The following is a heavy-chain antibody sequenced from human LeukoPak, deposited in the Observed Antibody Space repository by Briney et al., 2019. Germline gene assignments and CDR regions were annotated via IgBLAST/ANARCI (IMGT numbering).Heavy chain of an antibody. D-gene: IGHD2-15*01. CDR1: GFTFSSSA. Sequence: GGSLRLSCAASGFTFSSSAMSWVRQAPGKGLEWVSAISNNGGYTYYADSVQGRFTISRDNSKSTLCLRMNSLRAEDTAVYYCAKQLGYCSDGSCYFPYWGQGTLVTVSS. CDR3: AKQLGYCSDGSCYFPY. V-gene: IGHV3-23*01. J-gene: IGHJ4*02. CDR2: ISNNGGYT.